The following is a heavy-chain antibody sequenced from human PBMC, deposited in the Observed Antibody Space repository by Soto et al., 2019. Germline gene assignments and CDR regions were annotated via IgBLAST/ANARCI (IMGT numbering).Heavy chain of an antibody. V-gene: IGHV3-21*01. J-gene: IGHJ6*02. CDR2: ISSSSSYI. Sequence: EVQLVESGGGLVKPGGSLRLSCAASGFTFSSYSMNWVRQAPGKGLEWVSSISSSSSYIYYADSVKGRFTISRDNAKNSLYRQMNSLRAEDTAVYYCARDGQQLGCDYYYGMDVWGQGTTVTVSS. CDR3: ARDGQQLGCDYYYGMDV. D-gene: IGHD6-13*01. CDR1: GFTFSSYS.